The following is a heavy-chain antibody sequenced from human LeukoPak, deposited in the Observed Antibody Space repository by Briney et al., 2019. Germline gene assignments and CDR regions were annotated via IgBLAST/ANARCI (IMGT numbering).Heavy chain of an antibody. CDR1: GFTFSNAW. CDR3: TTQWLPREYYFDY. Sequence: GGSLRLSCAASGFTFSNAWMSWVRQAPGKGLEWVGRIKSKTDGGTTDYAAPVKGRFTISRDDSKNTLYLQTNSLKTEDTAVYYCTTQWLPREYYFDYWGQGTLVTVSS. V-gene: IGHV3-15*01. J-gene: IGHJ4*02. CDR2: IKSKTDGGTT. D-gene: IGHD6-19*01.